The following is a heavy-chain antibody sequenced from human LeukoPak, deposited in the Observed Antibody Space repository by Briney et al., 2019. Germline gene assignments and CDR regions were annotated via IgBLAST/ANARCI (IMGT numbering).Heavy chain of an antibody. J-gene: IGHJ4*02. V-gene: IGHV4-59*08. CDR3: ARHMSVYCGGDCYFDY. CDR2: VYYSGST. Sequence: SETLSLTWTVSGGSINNYYWSWIRQPPGKGLEWIGYVYYSGSTNYKPSLKSRVTISVDTSKNQFSLRLSPVTAADTAVYYCARHMSVYCGGDCYFDYWGQGTLVTVSS. D-gene: IGHD2-21*02. CDR1: GGSINNYY.